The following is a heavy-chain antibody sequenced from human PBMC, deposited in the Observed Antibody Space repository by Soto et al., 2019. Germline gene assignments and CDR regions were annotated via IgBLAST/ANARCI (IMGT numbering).Heavy chain of an antibody. J-gene: IGHJ4*02. CDR3: ARGPPSGSFSLTPRF. V-gene: IGHV1-18*04. CDR1: GYSFHNYG. CDR2: ISGQIAKT. Sequence: GPEVRKPGASVKVSCTASGYSFHNYGIIWVRQAPGQGLEWMGWISGQIAKTNFAQKFQGRVSMTTDTSTNTAYMELSSLRSDDTAMYYCARGPPSGSFSLTPRFWGQGSVVTVSS. D-gene: IGHD1-26*01.